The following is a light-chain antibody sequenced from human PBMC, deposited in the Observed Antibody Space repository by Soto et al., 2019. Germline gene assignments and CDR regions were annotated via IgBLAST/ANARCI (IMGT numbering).Light chain of an antibody. CDR1: SSNIGSNF. V-gene: IGLV1-47*02. Sequence: QSVLTQPPSASGTPGQRVAISCSGGSSNIGSNFVYWYQQFPATAPKLLIYSNNQRPSGVPDRFSGSKSGTSASLAVSGLRSEDEADYYCAAWDDSLSGLVFGGGTKVTVL. CDR3: AAWDDSLSGLV. CDR2: SNN. J-gene: IGLJ3*02.